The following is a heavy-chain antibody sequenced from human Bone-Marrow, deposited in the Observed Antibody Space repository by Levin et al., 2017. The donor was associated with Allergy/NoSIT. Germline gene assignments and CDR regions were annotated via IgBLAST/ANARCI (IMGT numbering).Heavy chain of an antibody. Sequence: LSQTLSLTCTVSGGSISNYYWTWIRQPPGKELEWLGYVFDNGNTRYNPSLKSRVTISVETSKNQFSLQLSSVTSADTGIYYCAREQWELPLIDYWGQGTLVTVSS. CDR3: AREQWELPLIDY. V-gene: IGHV4-59*01. CDR1: GGSISNYY. CDR2: VFDNGNT. D-gene: IGHD1-26*01. J-gene: IGHJ4*02.